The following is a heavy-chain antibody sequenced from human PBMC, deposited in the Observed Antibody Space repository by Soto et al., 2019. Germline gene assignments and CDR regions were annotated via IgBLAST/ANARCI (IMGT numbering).Heavy chain of an antibody. CDR3: ARAVAASGMDV. CDR1: GGSISSGGYS. CDR2: IYHSGST. Sequence: SETLSLTCAVSGGSISSGGYSWSRIRQPPGKGLEWIGYIYHSGSTYYNPSLKSRVTISVDRSKNQFSLKLSSVTAADTAVYYCARAVAASGMDVWGQGTTVTVSS. D-gene: IGHD2-15*01. V-gene: IGHV4-30-2*01. J-gene: IGHJ6*02.